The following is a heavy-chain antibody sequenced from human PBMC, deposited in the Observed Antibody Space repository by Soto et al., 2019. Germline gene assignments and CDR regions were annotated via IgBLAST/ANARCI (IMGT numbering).Heavy chain of an antibody. V-gene: IGHV4-59*08. CDR3: ARSNRYDYYFDY. J-gene: IGHJ4*02. Sequence: SETLSLTCTVSGGSISSYYWSWIRQPPGKGLEWIGYIYYSGSTNYNPSLKSRVTISVDTSKNQFSLKLSSVTAADTAVYYCARSNRYDYYFDYWGQGTLVTVSS. D-gene: IGHD2-2*01. CDR2: IYYSGST. CDR1: GGSISSYY.